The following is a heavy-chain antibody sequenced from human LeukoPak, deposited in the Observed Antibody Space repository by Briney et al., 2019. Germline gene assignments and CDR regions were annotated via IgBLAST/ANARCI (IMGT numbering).Heavy chain of an antibody. D-gene: IGHD5-24*01. CDR2: INQDGSQK. CDR1: GFTFSGNW. J-gene: IGHJ4*02. V-gene: IGHV3-7*01. Sequence: TGGSLRLSCEASGFTFSGNWMSWVRQAPGKGLEWVASINQDGSQKLYVDSVKGRFTISRDNTKSSLYLQMNSLGAEDTAMYYCAKLLGTATTYDSWGQGTRVTVSS. CDR3: AKLLGTATTYDS.